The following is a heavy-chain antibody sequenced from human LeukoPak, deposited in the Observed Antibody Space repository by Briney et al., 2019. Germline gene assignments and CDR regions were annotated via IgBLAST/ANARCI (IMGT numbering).Heavy chain of an antibody. Sequence: GGSLRLSCAASGFTVSSNYMSWVRQAPGKGLEWVSVIYSGGSTYYADSVKGRFTISRDNSKNTLYLQMNSLRAEDTAVYYCAGSSMTTVVTLDYWGQGTLVTVSS. J-gene: IGHJ4*02. CDR2: IYSGGST. V-gene: IGHV3-66*01. D-gene: IGHD4-17*01. CDR1: GFTVSSNY. CDR3: AGSSMTTVVTLDY.